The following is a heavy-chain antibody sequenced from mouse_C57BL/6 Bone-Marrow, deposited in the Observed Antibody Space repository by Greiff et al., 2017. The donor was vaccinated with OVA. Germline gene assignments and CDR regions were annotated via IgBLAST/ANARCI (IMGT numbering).Heavy chain of an antibody. J-gene: IGHJ2*01. V-gene: IGHV1-64*01. CDR3: ARPYYGKGPYYFDY. D-gene: IGHD2-10*01. Sequence: QVQLQQPGAELVKPGASVKLSCKASGYTFTSYWMHWVKQRPGQGLEWIGMIHPNSGSTNYNEKFKSKATLTVDKSSSTAYMQLSSLTSEDSAVYYGARPYYGKGPYYFDYWGQGTTLTVSA. CDR1: GYTFTSYW. CDR2: IHPNSGST.